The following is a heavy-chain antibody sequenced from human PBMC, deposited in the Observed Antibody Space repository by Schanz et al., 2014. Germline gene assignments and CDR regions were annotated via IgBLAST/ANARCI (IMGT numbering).Heavy chain of an antibody. J-gene: IGHJ4*02. CDR2: IKPSDGST. CDR1: GYTFTSYY. V-gene: IGHV1-46*03. D-gene: IGHD6-13*01. CDR3: AIDGQAAAAGAY. Sequence: QVQLVQSGAEAKKPGASVKVSCKASGYTFTSYYMHWVRQAPGQELEWRVIIKPSDGSTSYAQKFQGRGTMTRGTSSSTVYMELSSLRSEDTAVYYCAIDGQAAAAGAYWGQGTLVTVSS.